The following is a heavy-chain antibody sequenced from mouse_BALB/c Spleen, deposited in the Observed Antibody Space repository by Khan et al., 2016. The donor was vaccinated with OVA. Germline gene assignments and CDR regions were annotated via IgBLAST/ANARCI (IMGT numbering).Heavy chain of an antibody. J-gene: IGHJ4*01. V-gene: IGHV9-3-1*01. Sequence: QIQLVQSGPGLKKPSQTVNISCKTSGYPFTNYGVNWVHQPPGKALKWMGWINSYTGEPTYAADFKRRFAFSLETSASTSFLQINNLTNEDTDTYCAARPPYYSYTMDYWGQGTPVTVSS. CDR1: GYPFTNYG. CDR2: INSYTGEP. CDR3: ARPPYYSYTMDY. D-gene: IGHD2-10*01.